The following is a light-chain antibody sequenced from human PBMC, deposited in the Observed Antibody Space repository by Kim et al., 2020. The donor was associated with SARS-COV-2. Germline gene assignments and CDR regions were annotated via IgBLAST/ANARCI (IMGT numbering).Light chain of an antibody. CDR1: QSVSSSY. CDR2: GAS. CDR3: QQYGSSPTWT. V-gene: IGKV3-20*01. J-gene: IGKJ1*01. Sequence: EIVLTQSPGTLSLSPGERATLSCRASQSVSSSYLAWYQQKPGQAPRLLIYGASSRATGIPDRFSGSGSGTDFTLTISRLEPEDFAVYYCQQYGSSPTWTFGQGTKVEI.